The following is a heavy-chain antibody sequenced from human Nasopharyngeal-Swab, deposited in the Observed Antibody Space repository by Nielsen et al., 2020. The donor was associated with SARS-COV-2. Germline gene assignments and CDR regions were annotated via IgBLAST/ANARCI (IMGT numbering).Heavy chain of an antibody. V-gene: IGHV3-21*01. CDR3: ARIAGRGSIYYYYMDV. CDR2: ISGSGSYV. D-gene: IGHD1-26*01. Sequence: GGSLRLSCAGSGFTFNSYSMIWVRQVPGEGLEWGSSISGSGSYVYYADSVKGRFTISKDSAKNSLYLQMNSLRAEDTAVYFCARIAGRGSIYYYYMDVWGTGTTVTVSS. CDR1: GFTFNSYS. J-gene: IGHJ6*03.